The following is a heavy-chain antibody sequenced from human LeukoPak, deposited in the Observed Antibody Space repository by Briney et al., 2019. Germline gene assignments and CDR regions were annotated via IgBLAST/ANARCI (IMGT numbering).Heavy chain of an antibody. Sequence: ASVKVSCTVSGYTLTELSMHWVRQAPGKGLEWMGGFDPEDGETIYAQKFQGRVTMTEDTSTDTAYMELSSLRSEDTAVYYCATILLRTQRAEYFQHWGQGTLVTVSS. CDR3: ATILLRTQRAEYFQH. V-gene: IGHV1-24*01. D-gene: IGHD1-14*01. CDR1: GYTLTELS. CDR2: FDPEDGET. J-gene: IGHJ1*01.